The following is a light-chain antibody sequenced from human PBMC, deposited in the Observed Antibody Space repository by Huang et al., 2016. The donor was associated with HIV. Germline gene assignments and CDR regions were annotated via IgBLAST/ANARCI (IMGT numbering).Light chain of an antibody. J-gene: IGKJ3*01. CDR3: QRYDNWPKFT. V-gene: IGKV3-15*01. Sequence: EIVMTQSPATLSVSPGERATLSCRASQSVTSNLAWYQQKPGQAPRLRIYGASTRATGIPARFSGSGSGTEFTLTISSLQSEDFAVYDCQRYDNWPKFTFGPGTKVDIK. CDR2: GAS. CDR1: QSVTSN.